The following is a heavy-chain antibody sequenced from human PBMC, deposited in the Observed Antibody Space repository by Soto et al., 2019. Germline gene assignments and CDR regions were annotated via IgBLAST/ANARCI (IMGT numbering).Heavy chain of an antibody. V-gene: IGHV3-23*01. D-gene: IGHD3-10*01. CDR3: AKVRRFGELRSLY. Sequence: EVQLLESGGGLVQPGGSLRLSCAASGFTFSSYAMSWVRQAPGKGLEWVSDIGVSGDTTYYADSVKGRFTISRDNSKNTLYLHMGSLRAEETAVYYCAKVRRFGELRSLYWGQGTLVTVSS. CDR2: IGVSGDTT. J-gene: IGHJ4*02. CDR1: GFTFSSYA.